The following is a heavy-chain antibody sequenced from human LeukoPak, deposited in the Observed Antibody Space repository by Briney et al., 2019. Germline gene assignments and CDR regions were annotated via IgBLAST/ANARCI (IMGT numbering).Heavy chain of an antibody. V-gene: IGHV3-30*03. CDR1: GFTFSSYG. Sequence: GGSLRLSCAASGFTFSSYGMHWVRQAPGKGLEWVAVISYDGSNKYYADSVKGRFTISRDNSKNTLYLQMNSLRAEDTAVYYCASVRGRFTIFGVAYTQTDYWGQGTLVTVSS. D-gene: IGHD3-3*01. CDR3: ASVRGRFTIFGVAYTQTDY. J-gene: IGHJ4*02. CDR2: ISYDGSNK.